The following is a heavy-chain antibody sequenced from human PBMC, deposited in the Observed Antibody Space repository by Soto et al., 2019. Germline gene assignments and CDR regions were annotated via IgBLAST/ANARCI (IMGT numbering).Heavy chain of an antibody. Sequence: ASVKVSCKASGYTFTSYGISWVRQAPAQGLEWMGWISAYNGNTNHAQKLQGRVTMTTDTSTSTAYMELRSLRSDDTAVYYCARGVGSGTYYNQYSWFDPWGQGTLVTVSS. CDR2: ISAYNGNT. CDR1: GYTFTSYG. D-gene: IGHD3-10*01. CDR3: ARGVGSGTYYNQYSWFDP. J-gene: IGHJ5*02. V-gene: IGHV1-18*01.